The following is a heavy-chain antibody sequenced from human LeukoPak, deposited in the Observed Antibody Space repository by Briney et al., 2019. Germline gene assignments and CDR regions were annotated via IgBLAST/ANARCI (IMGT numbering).Heavy chain of an antibody. V-gene: IGHV3-21*01. Sequence: PGGSLRLSCAASGFTFSSYSMNWVRQAPGKGLEWVSSISSSSSYIYYADSVKGRFTISRDNAKNSLYLQMNSLRAEDTAVYYCASWGYYDYVWGSYNYWGQGTLATVSS. CDR2: ISSSSSYI. CDR1: GFTFSSYS. CDR3: ASWGYYDYVWGSYNY. J-gene: IGHJ4*02. D-gene: IGHD3-16*01.